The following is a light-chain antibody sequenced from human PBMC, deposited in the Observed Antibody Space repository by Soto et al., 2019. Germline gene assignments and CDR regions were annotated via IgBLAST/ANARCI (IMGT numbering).Light chain of an antibody. J-gene: IGKJ1*01. Sequence: EIVMTQSPATLSVSPGERATLSCRASQSVSSNLAWYQQKPGQAPRLLIYGASTRATGVTDRFSGSGSGTEFTLTISSLQSEDFALYYCQQYNSWPPAWTFGQGTKVEIK. CDR2: GAS. CDR3: QQYNSWPPAWT. V-gene: IGKV3-15*01. CDR1: QSVSSN.